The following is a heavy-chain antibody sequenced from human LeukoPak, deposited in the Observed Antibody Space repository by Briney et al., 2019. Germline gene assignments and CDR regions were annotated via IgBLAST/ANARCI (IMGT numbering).Heavy chain of an antibody. V-gene: IGHV3-53*01. J-gene: IGHJ4*02. D-gene: IGHD5-12*01. CDR3: AAEGIYSGYDGIDY. CDR1: GFTFSSYG. CDR2: IYSGGST. Sequence: PGGSLRLSCAASGFTFSSYGMHWVRQAPGKGLEWVSVIYSGGSTYYADSVKGRFTISRDNSKNTLYLQMNSLRAEDTAVYYCAAEGIYSGYDGIDYWGQGTLVTVSS.